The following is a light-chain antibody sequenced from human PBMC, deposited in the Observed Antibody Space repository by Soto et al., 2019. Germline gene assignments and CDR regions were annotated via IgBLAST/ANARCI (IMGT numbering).Light chain of an antibody. CDR3: QQYFSIPMFT. CDR1: QSVSSSQ. V-gene: IGKV3-20*01. Sequence: EVVLAQSPGTLSLSPGERATLSCRASQSVSSSQLAWFQQKPGQAPRLLIYAASWRAAGIPDRFSGSGSGTDFTLTISNLQPDDAATYYCQQYFSIPMFTFAQGTKLQIK. CDR2: AAS. J-gene: IGKJ2*01.